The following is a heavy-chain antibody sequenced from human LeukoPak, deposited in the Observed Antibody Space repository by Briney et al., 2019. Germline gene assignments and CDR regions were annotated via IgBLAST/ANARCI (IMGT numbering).Heavy chain of an antibody. CDR2: ISGSGGST. CDR1: GFSFSSYA. CDR3: AKDGDYGGWYFDL. Sequence: PGGSLRLSCAASGFSFSSYAMSWVRQAPGKGLEWVSGISGSGGSTYYADSVKGRFSTSRDNSKNTPYLQMNSLRAEDTAVYYCAKDGDYGGWYFDLWGRGTVVTVSS. D-gene: IGHD4-23*01. J-gene: IGHJ2*01. V-gene: IGHV3-23*01.